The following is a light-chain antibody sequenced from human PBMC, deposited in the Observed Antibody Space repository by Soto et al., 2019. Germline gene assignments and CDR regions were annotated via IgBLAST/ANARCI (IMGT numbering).Light chain of an antibody. CDR1: QTVSTNY. Sequence: EIVLPQSPGTLSLSPGERATLSCRASQTVSTNYLAWYQQKPGQAPRLLIYGASSRATGIPDRFSGSGSGTDFILTISRLESEDFAVYYCQQYGSSPRTFGQGTKLEIK. V-gene: IGKV3-20*01. CDR3: QQYGSSPRT. CDR2: GAS. J-gene: IGKJ2*01.